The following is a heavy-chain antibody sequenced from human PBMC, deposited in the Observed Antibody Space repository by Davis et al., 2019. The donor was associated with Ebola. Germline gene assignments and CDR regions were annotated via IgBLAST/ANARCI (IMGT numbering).Heavy chain of an antibody. J-gene: IGHJ6*02. CDR2: IIPIFGTA. Sequence: SVTVSCKASGGTFSSYAISWVRQAPGQGLEWMGGIIPIFGTANYAQKFQGRVTITADKSTRTAYMELRSLRSDDTAVYYCARRSSGWYPGFEYYYYYGMDVWGQGTTVTVSS. V-gene: IGHV1-69*06. CDR1: GGTFSSYA. CDR3: ARRSSGWYPGFEYYYYYGMDV. D-gene: IGHD6-19*01.